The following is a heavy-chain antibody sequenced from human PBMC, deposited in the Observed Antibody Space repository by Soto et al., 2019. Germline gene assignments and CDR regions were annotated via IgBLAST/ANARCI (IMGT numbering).Heavy chain of an antibody. Sequence: PSETLSLTRTVSGGSISSYYWSWIRQPPGKGLEWIGYIYYSGSTNYNPSLKSRVTISVDTSKNQFSLKLSSVTAADTAVYYCARRKGYGSGSFNWFDPWGQGTLVTVSS. CDR3: ARRKGYGSGSFNWFDP. CDR2: IYYSGST. D-gene: IGHD3-10*01. CDR1: GGSISSYY. V-gene: IGHV4-59*01. J-gene: IGHJ5*02.